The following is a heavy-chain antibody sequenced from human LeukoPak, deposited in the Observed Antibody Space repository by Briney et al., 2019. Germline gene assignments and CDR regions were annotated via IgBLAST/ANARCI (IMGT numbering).Heavy chain of an antibody. CDR2: INPNSGGT. Sequence: ASVKVSCKASGYTFTGYYMHWVRQAPGQGLEWMGWINPNSGGTNYAQKFQGRVTMTRDTSISTAYMELSRLRSDDTAVYYCARDPTFPMARGVYFDYWGQGTLVTVSS. CDR3: ARDPTFPMARGVYFDY. J-gene: IGHJ4*02. CDR1: GYTFTGYY. V-gene: IGHV1-2*02. D-gene: IGHD3-10*01.